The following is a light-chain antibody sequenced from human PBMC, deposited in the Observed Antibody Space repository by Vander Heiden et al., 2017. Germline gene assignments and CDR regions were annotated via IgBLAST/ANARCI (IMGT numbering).Light chain of an antibody. CDR3: QQYGTSSLT. CDR2: GAS. J-gene: IGKJ4*01. CDR1: QSISSTF. Sequence: DIVLTQTPGTLSLSPGERATLSCRASQSISSTFLTWYQQKPGKAPRPLIYGASSRATGIPDRFSGSGSGTDFNLTISRLEREDFAVYYCQQYGTSSLTFGGGTKVEIK. V-gene: IGKV3-20*01.